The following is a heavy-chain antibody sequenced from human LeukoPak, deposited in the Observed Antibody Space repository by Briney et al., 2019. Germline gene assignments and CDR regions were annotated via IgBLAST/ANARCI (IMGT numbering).Heavy chain of an antibody. CDR1: GGSISSYY. CDR3: ARGPIVATKALNYYFDY. D-gene: IGHD5-12*01. V-gene: IGHV4-59*01. Sequence: SETLSLTCTVSGGSISSYYWSWIRQPPGKGLEWIGYIYYSGSTNYNPSLKSRVTISVDTSKNQFSLKLSSVTAADTAVYYCARGPIVATKALNYYFDYWGQGTPVTVSS. J-gene: IGHJ4*02. CDR2: IYYSGST.